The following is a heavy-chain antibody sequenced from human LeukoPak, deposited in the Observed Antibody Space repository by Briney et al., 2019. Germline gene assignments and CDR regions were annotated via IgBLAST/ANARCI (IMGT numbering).Heavy chain of an antibody. D-gene: IGHD6-13*01. CDR2: ISYDGSNK. J-gene: IGHJ6*02. CDR1: GFTFSSYA. CDR3: ARGDLIAAAGTYYYYYGMDV. Sequence: GRPLRLSCAASGFTFSSYAMHWVRQAPGKGLEWVAVISYDGSNKYYADSVKGRFTISRDNSKNTLYLQMNSLRAEDTAVYYCARGDLIAAAGTYYYYYGMDVWGQGTTVTVSS. V-gene: IGHV3-30*04.